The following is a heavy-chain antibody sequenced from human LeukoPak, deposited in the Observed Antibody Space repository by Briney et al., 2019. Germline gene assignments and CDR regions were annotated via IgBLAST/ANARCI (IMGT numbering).Heavy chain of an antibody. J-gene: IGHJ4*02. D-gene: IGHD3-10*01. CDR3: AKDELLWFGESVVFDY. CDR1: GLTFSGYA. CDR2: ISGSVGNT. Sequence: GGSLRLSCAPSGLTFSGYAMSWVRQAPGKGLEWLSGISGSVGNTDYADTVKGRFTISSDNSRDRLDLQMNNLRAEDTAVYYCAKDELLWFGESVVFDYWGQGTLVPVSS. V-gene: IGHV3-23*01.